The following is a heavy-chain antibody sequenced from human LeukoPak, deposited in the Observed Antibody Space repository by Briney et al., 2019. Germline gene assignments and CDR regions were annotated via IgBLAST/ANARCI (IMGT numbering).Heavy chain of an antibody. J-gene: IGHJ4*02. D-gene: IGHD3-22*01. CDR2: INPSGNTT. V-gene: IGHV1-46*01. Sequence: ASVTVSCKASGYTFTNYYTHWVRQAPGQGLEWMGIINPSGNTTRYAQIFQDRITMTRGTSRSTVYMELSSLRSEDTAVYYCARGYSSGYRIDYWGQGTLVTVSS. CDR1: GYTFTNYY. CDR3: ARGYSSGYRIDY.